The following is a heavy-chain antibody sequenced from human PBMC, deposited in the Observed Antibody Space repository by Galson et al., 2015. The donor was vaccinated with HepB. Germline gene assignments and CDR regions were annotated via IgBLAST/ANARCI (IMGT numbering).Heavy chain of an antibody. CDR3: AKDLPPPEAAMGSFDY. J-gene: IGHJ4*02. CDR2: IRYDGSNK. Sequence: SLRLSCAASGFTFSSYGMHWVRQAPGKGLEWVAFIRYDGSNKYYADSVKGRFTISRDNSKNTLYLQMNSLRAEDTAVYYCAKDLPPPEAAMGSFDYWGQGTLVTVSS. D-gene: IGHD2-2*01. V-gene: IGHV3-30*02. CDR1: GFTFSSYG.